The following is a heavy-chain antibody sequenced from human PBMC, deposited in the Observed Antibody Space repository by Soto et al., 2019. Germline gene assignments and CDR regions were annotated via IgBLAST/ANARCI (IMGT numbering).Heavy chain of an antibody. CDR1: GFTFSSYS. Sequence: EVQLVESGGGLAQPGGSLRLSCAASGFTFSSYSMNWVRQAPGKGLEWVSYISTSSSTIYYADSVKGRFTISRDNAKNSLYLQMNSLRAEDTAVYYCAREYCSSTSCLYDYWGQGTLVTVSP. D-gene: IGHD2-2*01. J-gene: IGHJ4*02. V-gene: IGHV3-48*01. CDR2: ISTSSSTI. CDR3: AREYCSSTSCLYDY.